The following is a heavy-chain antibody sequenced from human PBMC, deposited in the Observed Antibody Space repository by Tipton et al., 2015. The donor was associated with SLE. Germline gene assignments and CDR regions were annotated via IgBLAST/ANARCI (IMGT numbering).Heavy chain of an antibody. CDR2: VCNSVST. Sequence: TLSLTCTVSGASVSSFCWNWIRQSPGKGLEWIACVCNSVSTNYDPSLKSRGTISVDTSKNQFSLNLRSVTAADTAVYYCARGCSSSTCEPFYFFGMDVWGQGTTVTVSS. V-gene: IGHV4-59*02. J-gene: IGHJ6*02. CDR3: ARGCSSSTCEPFYFFGMDV. D-gene: IGHD2-2*01. CDR1: GASVSSFC.